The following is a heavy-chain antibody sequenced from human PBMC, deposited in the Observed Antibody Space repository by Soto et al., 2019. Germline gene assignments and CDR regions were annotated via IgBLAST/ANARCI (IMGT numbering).Heavy chain of an antibody. V-gene: IGHV4-31*03. CDR2: IYYSGIT. CDR1: GGSISSGVYY. J-gene: IGHJ6*02. D-gene: IGHD4-17*01. CDR3: ARGATVTTLSYGMDV. Sequence: PSETLSLTCTVSGGSISSGVYYWIWIRQHPGKGLEWIGYIYYSGITYYNPSLKSRVTISVDTSKNQFSLKLSSVTAADTAVYYCARGATVTTLSYGMDVWGQGTTVTVSS.